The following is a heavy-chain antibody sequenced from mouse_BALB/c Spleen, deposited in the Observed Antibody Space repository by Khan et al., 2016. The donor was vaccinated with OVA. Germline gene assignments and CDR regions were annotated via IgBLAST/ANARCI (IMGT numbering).Heavy chain of an antibody. CDR2: RSSTGDT. Sequence: EVKLLESGPGLVKPSQSLSLTCTVTGYSITSDYVWNWLRQPQGNKLEWTAYRSSTGDTSYTPSLKSRITITRDKAKNQFFLQLKSVNAEDTATYYCVRSRYYRYGYAFDCWGQGTLVTVSS. J-gene: IGHJ4*01. CDR1: GYSITSDYV. V-gene: IGHV3-2*02. CDR3: VRSRYYRYGYAFDC. D-gene: IGHD2-14*01.